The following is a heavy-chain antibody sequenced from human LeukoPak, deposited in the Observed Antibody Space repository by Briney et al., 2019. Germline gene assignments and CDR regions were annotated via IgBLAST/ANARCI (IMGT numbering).Heavy chain of an antibody. J-gene: IGHJ4*02. CDR2: ISSSSSYI. CDR1: GFTFSTYA. V-gene: IGHV3-21*01. CDR3: ARDYRTYYDILTGYYAARYFDY. Sequence: PGGSLRLSCAASGFTFSTYAMHWVRQAPGKGLEWVSSISSSSSYIYYADSVKGRFTISRDNAKNSLYLQMNSLRAEDTAVYYCARDYRTYYDILTGYYAARYFDYWGQGTLVTVSS. D-gene: IGHD3-9*01.